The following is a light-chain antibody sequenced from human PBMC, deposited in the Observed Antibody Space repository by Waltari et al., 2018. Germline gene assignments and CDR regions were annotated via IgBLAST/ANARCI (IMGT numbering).Light chain of an antibody. CDR3: SSYTSSSTLGV. CDR1: SSDVGGYNY. J-gene: IGLJ1*01. Sequence: QSALTQPASVSGSPGQSITISCTGTSSDVGGYNYVSWYQQHPGKAPKLMIYDVSKRLSGVSNRFSGSKCGNTASLTISGLQAEDEADYYCSSYTSSSTLGVVGTGTKVTVL. CDR2: DVS. V-gene: IGLV2-14*01.